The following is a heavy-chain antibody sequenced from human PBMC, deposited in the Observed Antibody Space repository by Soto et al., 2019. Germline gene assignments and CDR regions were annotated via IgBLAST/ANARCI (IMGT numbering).Heavy chain of an antibody. D-gene: IGHD5-12*01. Sequence: QVQLVQSGAEVKKPGSSVKVSCKASGGTFSSYAISWVRQAPGQGLEWMGGIIPIFGTANYAQKFEGRVTITADKATSTAYMELSSLRSEDTAVYYCASPPPHIVATTHGAFDIWGQGTMVTVSS. J-gene: IGHJ3*02. V-gene: IGHV1-69*06. CDR3: ASPPPHIVATTHGAFDI. CDR2: IIPIFGTA. CDR1: GGTFSSYA.